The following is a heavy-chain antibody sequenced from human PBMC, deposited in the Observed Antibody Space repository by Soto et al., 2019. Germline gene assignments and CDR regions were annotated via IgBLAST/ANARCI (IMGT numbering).Heavy chain of an antibody. Sequence: QVQLVQSGAEVKKPGSSVKVSCKASGGTFRNYVFSWVRQAPGHGLEWMGGIIPLFGTARYAQKFQGRVTITADASTSTAYMELSDLRSEDAAVYYCARDNDSGFSFEFWGQGTLVTVSS. CDR2: IIPLFGTA. CDR3: ARDNDSGFSFEF. CDR1: GGTFRNYV. D-gene: IGHD3-22*01. J-gene: IGHJ4*02. V-gene: IGHV1-69*12.